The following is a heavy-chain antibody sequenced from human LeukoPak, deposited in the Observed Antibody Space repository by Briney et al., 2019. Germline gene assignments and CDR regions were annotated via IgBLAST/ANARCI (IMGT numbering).Heavy chain of an antibody. V-gene: IGHV3-11*01. CDR3: ARRAVAGYYFDY. J-gene: IGHJ4*02. D-gene: IGHD6-19*01. CDR2: ISSSGSTI. CDR1: GFTFSDYY. Sequence: GGSLRLSCAASGFTFSDYYMSWIHQAPGKGLEWVSYISSSGSTIYYADSVKGRFTISRDNAKNSLYLQMNSLRAEDTAVYYCARRAVAGYYFDYWGQGTLVTVSS.